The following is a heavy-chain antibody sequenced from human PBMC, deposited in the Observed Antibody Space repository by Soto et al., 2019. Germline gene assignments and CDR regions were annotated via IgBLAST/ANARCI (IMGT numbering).Heavy chain of an antibody. CDR1: GFTFSNYG. CDR3: ATFLREVDPARMPGAY. CDR2: ISFDGSNK. Sequence: QVELVESGGGVVQPGGSLRLSCAASGFTFSNYGLHWVRQAPGKGLEWAAVISFDGSNKYYADSMKGRFTVARDNSKNTLYLQMTSLRTEDTAMYYCATFLREVDPARMPGAYWGQGTLVTVSS. J-gene: IGHJ4*02. V-gene: IGHV3-30*03. D-gene: IGHD5-18*01.